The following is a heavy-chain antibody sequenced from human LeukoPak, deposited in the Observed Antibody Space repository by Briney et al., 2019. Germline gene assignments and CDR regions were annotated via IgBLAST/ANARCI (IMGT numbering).Heavy chain of an antibody. CDR1: GGSISSSSYY. V-gene: IGHV4-39*07. CDR3: ARDHCSGGSCYGY. CDR2: IYHSGST. J-gene: IGHJ4*02. D-gene: IGHD2-15*01. Sequence: SETLSLTCTVSGGSISSSSYYWGWIRQPPGNGLEWIGSIYHSGSTYYNPSLKSRVTISVDTSKNQFSLKLSSVTAADTAVYYCARDHCSGGSCYGYWGQGTLVTVSS.